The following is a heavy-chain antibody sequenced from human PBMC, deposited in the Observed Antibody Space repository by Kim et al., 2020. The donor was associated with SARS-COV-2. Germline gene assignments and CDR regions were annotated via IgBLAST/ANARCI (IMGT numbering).Heavy chain of an antibody. V-gene: IGHV1-69*13. CDR2: IIPIFGTA. J-gene: IGHJ4*02. CDR1: GGTFSSYA. Sequence: SVKVSCKASGGTFSSYAISWVRQAPGQGLEWMGGIIPIFGTANYAQKFQGRVTITADESTSTAYMELSRLRSDDTAVYYCATANRRGYSYGGGGAFDYWGQGTLVTVSS. D-gene: IGHD5-18*01. CDR3: ATANRRGYSYGGGGAFDY.